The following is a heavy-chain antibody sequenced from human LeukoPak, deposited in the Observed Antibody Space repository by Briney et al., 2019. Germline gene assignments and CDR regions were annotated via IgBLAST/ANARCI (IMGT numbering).Heavy chain of an antibody. J-gene: IGHJ3*02. CDR1: GFTFSSYW. Sequence: PGGSLRLSCAASGFTFSSYWMHWVRQAPGKGLVWVSRVNTDETSTYYADSVKGRFTISRDNAKSTLYLQMNSLRVEDTAVYYCVRDPAYCTSTSCYGEAFGIWGQGTVVTVS. V-gene: IGHV3-74*01. CDR2: VNTDETST. D-gene: IGHD2-2*01. CDR3: VRDPAYCTSTSCYGEAFGI.